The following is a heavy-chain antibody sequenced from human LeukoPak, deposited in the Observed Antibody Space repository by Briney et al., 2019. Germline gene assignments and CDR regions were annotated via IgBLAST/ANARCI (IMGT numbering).Heavy chain of an antibody. CDR1: GFTFSSYA. CDR2: ISGSGGST. J-gene: IGHJ4*02. Sequence: PGGSLRLSCAASGFTFSSYAMSLVRQAPGKGLEWVSAISGSGGSTYYADSVKGRFTISRDNSKNTLYLQMNSLRAEDTAVYYCAKGGAVAGTGDFDYWGQGTLVTVSS. D-gene: IGHD6-19*01. V-gene: IGHV3-23*01. CDR3: AKGGAVAGTGDFDY.